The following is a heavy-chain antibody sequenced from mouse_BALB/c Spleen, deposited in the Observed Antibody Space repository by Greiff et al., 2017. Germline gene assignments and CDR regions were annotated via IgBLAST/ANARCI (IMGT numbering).Heavy chain of an antibody. CDR1: GFTFSSFG. CDR3: ARSGDGYYHWYFDV. V-gene: IGHV5-17*02. Sequence: EVQLVESGGGLVQPGGSRKLSCAASGFTFSSFGMHWVRQAPEKGLEWVAYISSGSSTIYYADTVKGRFTISRDNPKNTLFLQMTSLRSEDTAMYYCARSGDGYYHWYFDVWGAGTTVTVSS. J-gene: IGHJ1*01. CDR2: ISSGSSTI. D-gene: IGHD2-3*01.